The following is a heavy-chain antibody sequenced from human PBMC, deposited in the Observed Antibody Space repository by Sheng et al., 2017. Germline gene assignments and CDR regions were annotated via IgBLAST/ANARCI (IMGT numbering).Heavy chain of an antibody. CDR1: GFTFSSYV. Sequence: QVQLVESGGGVVQPGRSLRLSCAASGFTFSSYVMHWVRQAPGKGLEWVAVISYDGSNKYYADSVKGRFTISRDNSKNTLYLQMNSLRAEDTALYYCASGGLSSSWKQRGFDYWGQGTLVTVSS. V-gene: IGHV3-30*04. CDR3: ASGGLSSSWKQRGFDY. J-gene: IGHJ4*02. CDR2: ISYDGSNK. D-gene: IGHD6-13*01.